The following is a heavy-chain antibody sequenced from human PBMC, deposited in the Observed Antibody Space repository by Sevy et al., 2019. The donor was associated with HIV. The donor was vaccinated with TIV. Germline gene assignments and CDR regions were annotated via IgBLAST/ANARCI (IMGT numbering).Heavy chain of an antibody. D-gene: IGHD3-22*01. CDR1: GGSFSADY. J-gene: IGHJ4*01. CDR2: INHSGST. Sequence: SETLSLTCTVYGGSFSADYWTWIRPPPGKGLEWIGEINHSGSTNYNPSLKSRVTISLDTSKNQFSLRLTSVTAADTAVFYCARGYDAGPLIYWGHGTLVTVSS. CDR3: ARGYDAGPLIY. V-gene: IGHV4-34*01.